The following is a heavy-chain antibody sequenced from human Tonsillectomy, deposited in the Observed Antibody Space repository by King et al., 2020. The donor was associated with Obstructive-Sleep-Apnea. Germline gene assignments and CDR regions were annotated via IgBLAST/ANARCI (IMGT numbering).Heavy chain of an antibody. V-gene: IGHV4-59*08. D-gene: IGHD4-23*01. J-gene: IGHJ5*02. CDR1: GGSISTYY. CDR2: IYYSGGT. CDR3: ARHDGGLNWFDP. Sequence: VQLQESGPGLLKPSETLSLTCTVSGGSISTYYWSWIRQSPGKGLEWIGDIYYSGGTNSNPSLRSRCTISVDTSQNHFSLKLTSVTAADTAVYYCARHDGGLNWFDPWGQGTLVTVSS.